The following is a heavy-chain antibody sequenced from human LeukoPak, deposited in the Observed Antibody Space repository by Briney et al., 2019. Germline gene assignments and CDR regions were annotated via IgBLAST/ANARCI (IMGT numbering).Heavy chain of an antibody. J-gene: IGHJ4*02. CDR3: ARGRNDFWSGYSFDY. CDR2: INPNSGGT. CDR1: GYTFTGYY. D-gene: IGHD3-3*01. V-gene: IGHV1-2*02. Sequence: ASVKVSCKASGYTFTGYYMHWVRQAPGQGLEWMGWINPNSGGTNHAQKFQGRVTMTRDTSISTAYMELSRLRSDDTAVYYCARGRNDFWSGYSFDYWGQGTLVTVSS.